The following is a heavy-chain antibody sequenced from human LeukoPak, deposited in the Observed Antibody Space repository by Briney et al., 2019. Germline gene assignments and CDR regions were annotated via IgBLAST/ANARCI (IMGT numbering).Heavy chain of an antibody. CDR1: GFTFSNYW. CDR3: ARKGGTRGPLNY. D-gene: IGHD2-8*01. J-gene: IGHJ4*02. V-gene: IGHV3-7*01. CDR2: IKQDGSET. Sequence: GGSLRLSCAASGFTFSNYWMSWVRQAPGKGLEWVANIKQDGSETYNVDSVKGRFTISRDNAKDSLFLQMNSLTAEDTAVYYCARKGGTRGPLNYWGQGTLVTVSS.